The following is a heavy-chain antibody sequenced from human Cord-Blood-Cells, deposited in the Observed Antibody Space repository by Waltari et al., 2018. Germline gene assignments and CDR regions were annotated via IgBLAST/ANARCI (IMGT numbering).Heavy chain of an antibody. CDR2: MNPNSGNT. CDR1: GNTFTRYD. V-gene: IGHV1-8*01. CDR3: ARADVDTAIDY. D-gene: IGHD5-18*01. Sequence: QVQLVQSGAEVKKPGASVKVSCKVSGNTFTRYDIHWVRQAIGQGLEWMGWMNPNSGNTGYAQKFQGRVTMTRNTSISTAYMELSSLRSEDTAVYYCARADVDTAIDYWGQGTLVTVSS. J-gene: IGHJ4*02.